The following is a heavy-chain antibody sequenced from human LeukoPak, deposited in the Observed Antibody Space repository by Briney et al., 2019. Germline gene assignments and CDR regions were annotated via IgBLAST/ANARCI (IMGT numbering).Heavy chain of an antibody. CDR1: GFTFGTYW. D-gene: IGHD5-18*01. Sequence: PGGSLRLSCAASGFTFGTYWMSWVRQAPGKGLEWVASIKGDGSDKNYVDSVKGRFTISRDNAKNSLSLQMNSLRAEDTAVYYCARPSDTENYWRAFDYWGQGTLVSVSS. CDR3: ARPSDTENYWRAFDY. V-gene: IGHV3-7*01. J-gene: IGHJ4*02. CDR2: IKGDGSDK.